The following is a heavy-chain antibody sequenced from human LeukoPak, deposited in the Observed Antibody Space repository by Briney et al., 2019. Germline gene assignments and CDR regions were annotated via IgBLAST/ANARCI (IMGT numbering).Heavy chain of an antibody. CDR1: GFTFSSYS. CDR2: ISSSSTYI. Sequence: GGSLRLSCAASGFTFSSYSMNWVRQAPGKGLEWVSSISSSSTYIYYADSVKGRFTISRDNAKNSLFLQMNSLRAGDTAVYYCARSPTSPLYYYDSSGYYYDPYNWFDPWGQGTLVTVSS. CDR3: ARSPTSPLYYYDSSGYYYDPYNWFDP. D-gene: IGHD3-22*01. V-gene: IGHV3-21*01. J-gene: IGHJ5*02.